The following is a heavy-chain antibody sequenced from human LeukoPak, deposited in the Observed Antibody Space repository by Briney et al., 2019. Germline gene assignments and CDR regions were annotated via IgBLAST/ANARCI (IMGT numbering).Heavy chain of an antibody. D-gene: IGHD6-19*01. CDR2: FDPEDGET. CDR3: ATDPPGWVTTTFDY. J-gene: IGHJ4*02. Sequence: ASVKVSCKVSGYTLTELSMHWVRQAPGKGLEWMGVFDPEDGETIYAQKFQGRVTMTEDTSTDTAYMELSSLRSEDTAVYYCATDPPGWVTTTFDYWGQGTLVTVSS. V-gene: IGHV1-24*01. CDR1: GYTLTELS.